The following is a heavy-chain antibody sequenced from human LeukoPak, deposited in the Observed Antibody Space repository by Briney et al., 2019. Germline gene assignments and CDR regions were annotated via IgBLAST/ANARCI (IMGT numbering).Heavy chain of an antibody. V-gene: IGHV4-31*03. J-gene: IGHJ4*02. Sequence: SETLSLTCTVSGGSISSGGYYWSWIRQHPGKGREWIGYIYYSGSTYYNPSLKSRVTISVDTSKNQFSLKLSSVTAADTAVYYCARVVVVPAAIIDYWGQGTLVTVSS. CDR1: GGSISSGGYY. CDR2: IYYSGST. CDR3: ARVVVVPAAIIDY. D-gene: IGHD2-2*01.